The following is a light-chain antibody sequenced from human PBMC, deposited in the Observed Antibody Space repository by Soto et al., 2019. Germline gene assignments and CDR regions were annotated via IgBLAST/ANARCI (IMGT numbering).Light chain of an antibody. J-gene: IGKJ3*01. V-gene: IGKV3-20*01. CDR1: QSVSSSY. CDR3: QQYGSWPFT. CDR2: GAS. Sequence: EIVLTQSPGTLSLSPGERATLSCRASQSVSSSYLGWHQQQPGQAPRLIIYGASSRATGIPDRFSGSGSGTDFTLTISSLEPEDFAVYYCQQYGSWPFTFGPGTKVEIK.